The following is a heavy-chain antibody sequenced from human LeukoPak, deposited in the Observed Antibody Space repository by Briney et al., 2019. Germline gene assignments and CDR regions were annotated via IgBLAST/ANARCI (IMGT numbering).Heavy chain of an antibody. V-gene: IGHV1-2*02. Sequence: ASVKVSCKASGYTFTGYYMHWVRQAPGQGLEWMGWINPNSGGTNYAQKLQGRVTMTTDTSTSTAYMELRSLRSDDTAVYYCARDLPYYYDSSGYYPRGVDAFDIWGQGTMVTVSS. CDR2: INPNSGGT. J-gene: IGHJ3*02. CDR1: GYTFTGYY. CDR3: ARDLPYYYDSSGYYPRGVDAFDI. D-gene: IGHD3-22*01.